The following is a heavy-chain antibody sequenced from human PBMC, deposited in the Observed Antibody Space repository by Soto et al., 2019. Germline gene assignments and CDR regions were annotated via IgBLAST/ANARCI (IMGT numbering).Heavy chain of an antibody. Sequence: SVKVSCKASGCTFSSYAISCVRQAPGQGLEWMGGIIPIFGTANYAQKFQGRVTITADESTSTAYMELSSLRSEDTAVYYCARSSTVVTPYYFDYWGQGTLVTVSS. CDR1: GCTFSSYA. CDR3: ARSSTVVTPYYFDY. D-gene: IGHD4-17*01. V-gene: IGHV1-69*13. J-gene: IGHJ4*02. CDR2: IIPIFGTA.